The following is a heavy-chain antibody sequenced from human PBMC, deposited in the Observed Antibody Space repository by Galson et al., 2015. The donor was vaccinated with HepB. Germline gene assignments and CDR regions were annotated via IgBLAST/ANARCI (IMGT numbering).Heavy chain of an antibody. J-gene: IGHJ4*02. V-gene: IGHV3-23*01. CDR2: ISGSGGST. D-gene: IGHD2-15*01. CDR3: AKTLKGVVVAATDY. Sequence: SLRLSCAASGFTFSSYAMSWVRQAPGKGLEWVSAISGSGGSTYYADSVKGRFTISRDNSKNTLYLQMNSLRAEDTAVYYCAKTLKGVVVAATDYWGQGTLVTVSS. CDR1: GFTFSSYA.